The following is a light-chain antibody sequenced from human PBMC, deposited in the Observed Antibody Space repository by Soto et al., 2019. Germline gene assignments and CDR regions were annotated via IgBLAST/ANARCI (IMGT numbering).Light chain of an antibody. CDR2: GAS. CDR3: QQYSSSFT. J-gene: IGKJ4*01. CDR1: QTITSN. Sequence: EIVMTQSPVTLSLSPGDTATLSCRASQTITSNLAWYQQKPGQPPRLLIYGASTRATGIPARFSGSGSGTEFTLTITNLQSEDFAVYYCQQYSSSFTFGGGTQLEI. V-gene: IGKV3-15*01.